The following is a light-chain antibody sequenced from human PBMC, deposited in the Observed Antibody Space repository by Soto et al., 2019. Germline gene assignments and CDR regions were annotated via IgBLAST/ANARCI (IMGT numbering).Light chain of an antibody. V-gene: IGLV2-11*01. CDR2: DVN. CDR3: CSYAGRYTMV. J-gene: IGLJ2*01. CDR1: SSDIGIYNY. Sequence: QSVLTQSRSVSGSPGQSVTISCSGSSSDIGIYNYVSWYQHHPGKVPKVLIYDVNKRPSGVPDRFSGSKSGNTASLTISCLQADDEADYYCCSYAGRYTMVFGGGTKPTVL.